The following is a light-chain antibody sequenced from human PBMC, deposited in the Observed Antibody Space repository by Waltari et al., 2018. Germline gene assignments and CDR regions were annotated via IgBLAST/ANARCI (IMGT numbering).Light chain of an antibody. CDR1: SSDVGGYNY. V-gene: IGLV2-11*01. CDR3: CSYAGSYTWV. Sequence: QSALTQPRSVSGSPGQSVTIPRTGTSSDVGGYNYVPWYQQHPGKAPQLIIYYVSKRPSGVPDRFSGSKSGNTASLTISGLQADIEADYYCCSYAGSYTWVFGGGTKLTVL. J-gene: IGLJ3*02. CDR2: YVS.